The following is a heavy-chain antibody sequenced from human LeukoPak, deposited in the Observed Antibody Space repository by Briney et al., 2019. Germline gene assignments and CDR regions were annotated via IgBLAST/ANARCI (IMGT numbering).Heavy chain of an antibody. Sequence: KPGGSLRLSCTTSGFTFSAYSMNWVRQAPGKGLEWVSSISSSSSYIYYADSVKGRFTISRDNAKNSLYLQMNSLRAEDTAVYYCASTRAASYWGQGTLVTVSS. CDR1: GFTFSAYS. V-gene: IGHV3-21*01. CDR3: ASTRAASY. CDR2: ISSSSSYI. J-gene: IGHJ4*02.